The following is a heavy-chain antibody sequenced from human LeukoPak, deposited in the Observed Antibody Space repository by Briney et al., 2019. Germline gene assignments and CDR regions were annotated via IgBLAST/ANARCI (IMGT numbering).Heavy chain of an antibody. CDR2: INPNSGGA. Sequence: ASVKVSCKASGYTXTGYYMHWMRQVPGQGLEWMGWINPNSGGANFAQKFQGRLTMTSDTPISTPYMELSRLRSDATAGYQCASCCIRLDDFDIWGQGTMVTVSS. J-gene: IGHJ3*02. CDR1: GYTXTGYY. V-gene: IGHV1-2*02. CDR3: ASCCIRLDDFDI. D-gene: IGHD2-15*01.